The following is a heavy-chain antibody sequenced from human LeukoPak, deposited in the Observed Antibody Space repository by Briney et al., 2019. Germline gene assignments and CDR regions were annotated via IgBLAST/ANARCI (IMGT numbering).Heavy chain of an antibody. D-gene: IGHD4-17*01. CDR3: ARCRSDGDYVDFDY. CDR1: GYTFTSYG. V-gene: IGHV1-3*01. CDR2: INAGNGNT. Sequence: GASVKVSCKASGYTFTSYGISWVRQAPGQGLEWMGWINAGNGNTKYSQKFQGRVTITRDTSASTAYMELSSLRSEDTAVYYCARCRSDGDYVDFDYWGQGTLVTVSS. J-gene: IGHJ4*02.